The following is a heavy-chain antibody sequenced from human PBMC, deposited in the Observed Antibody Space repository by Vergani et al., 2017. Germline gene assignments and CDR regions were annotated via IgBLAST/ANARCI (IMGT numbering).Heavy chain of an antibody. Sequence: QVQLVQSGAEVKKPGASVKVSCKASGYTFTGYYMHWVRQAPGQGLEWMGWISAYNGNTNYAQKLQGRVTMTTDTSTSTAYMELRSLRSDDTAVYYCAREKYKGELLAALFDYWGQGTLVTVSS. CDR2: ISAYNGNT. D-gene: IGHD1-26*01. CDR3: AREKYKGELLAALFDY. CDR1: GYTFTGYY. J-gene: IGHJ4*02. V-gene: IGHV1-18*04.